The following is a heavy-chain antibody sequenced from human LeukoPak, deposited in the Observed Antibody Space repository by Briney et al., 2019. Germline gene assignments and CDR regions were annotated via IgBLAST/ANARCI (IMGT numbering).Heavy chain of an antibody. CDR2: IGSRADTT. CDR3: VKRDRGTFDY. V-gene: IGHV3-23*01. D-gene: IGHD5-24*01. J-gene: IGHJ4*02. CDR1: GFTFNTYA. Sequence: GGSLRLSCAASGFTFNTYAMTWVRQAPGKGLEWVSAIGSRADTTDYADSVKGRFTISRDNSKNMLYLQMNGLRAEDTAVYYCVKRDRGTFDYWGQGTLFTVSS.